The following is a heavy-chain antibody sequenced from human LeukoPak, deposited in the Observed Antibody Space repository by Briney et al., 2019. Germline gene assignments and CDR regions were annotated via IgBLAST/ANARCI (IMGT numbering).Heavy chain of an antibody. CDR2: INHSGST. CDR3: ARRQLRGAFDY. Sequence: SETLSLTCAVYGGSFSGYYWSWIRQPPGKGLEWIGEINHSGSTNYNPSLKSRVTISVDTSKNQFSLKLSSVTAADTAVYCCARRQLRGAFDYWGQGTLVTVSS. CDR1: GGSFSGYY. V-gene: IGHV4-34*01. J-gene: IGHJ4*02. D-gene: IGHD1-1*01.